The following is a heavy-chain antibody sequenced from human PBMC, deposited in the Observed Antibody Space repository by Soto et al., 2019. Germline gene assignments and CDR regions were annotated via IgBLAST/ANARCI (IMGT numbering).Heavy chain of an antibody. CDR3: FRAICYYGMDV. V-gene: IGHV3-74*01. CDR1: GFIFSNCW. Sequence: GGSLRLSCVASGFIFSNCWMHWVRQAPGMGLVWVSHINSDGSSTTYADSVKGRFTISRDNAKNTLYLQMNSLRAEDTAVYYCFRAICYYGMDVWGRGTTVTVSS. CDR2: INSDGSST. J-gene: IGHJ6*02. D-gene: IGHD3-9*01.